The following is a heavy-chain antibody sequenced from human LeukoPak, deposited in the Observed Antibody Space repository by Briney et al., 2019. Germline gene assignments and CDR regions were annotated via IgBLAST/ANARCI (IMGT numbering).Heavy chain of an antibody. J-gene: IGHJ3*02. Sequence: GGSLRLSCAASGFTFSDYYMGWIRQAPGKGLEWISYISRTIYYADSVKGRFTISRDNAKNSLYLQMNSLRAEDTAVYYCARRIWGADSQSHTFDIWGQGTVVTVSS. CDR3: ARRIWGADSQSHTFDI. CDR1: GFTFSDYY. D-gene: IGHD3-16*01. CDR2: ISRTI. V-gene: IGHV3-11*01.